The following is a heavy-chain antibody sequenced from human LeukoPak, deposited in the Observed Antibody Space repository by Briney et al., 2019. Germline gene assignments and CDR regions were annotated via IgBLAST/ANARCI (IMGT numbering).Heavy chain of an antibody. CDR3: ARDRGYALAR. D-gene: IGHD2-2*01. CDR1: GFSFCSYW. Sequence: GGSLRLSCAASGFSFCSYWMYWVRQAPGKGLVWVSHIKSDEITTTYADSVKGRFTISRDNAKNTLYLRMNSLRAEDTAVYYCARDRGYALARGVQRTMVTVSS. V-gene: IGHV3-74*01. J-gene: IGHJ3*01. CDR2: IKSDEITT.